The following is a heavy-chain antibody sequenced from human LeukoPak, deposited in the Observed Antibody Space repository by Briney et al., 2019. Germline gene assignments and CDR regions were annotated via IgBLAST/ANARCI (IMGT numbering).Heavy chain of an antibody. CDR2: IYSGGST. Sequence: GGSLRLSCAASGFTVSSNYMSWVRQAPGKGLGWVSVIYSGGSTYYADSVKGRFTISRDNSKNTLYLQMNSLRAEDTAVYYCARESGYGDYLFDYWGQGTLVTVSS. CDR1: GFTVSSNY. D-gene: IGHD4-17*01. V-gene: IGHV3-53*01. J-gene: IGHJ4*02. CDR3: ARESGYGDYLFDY.